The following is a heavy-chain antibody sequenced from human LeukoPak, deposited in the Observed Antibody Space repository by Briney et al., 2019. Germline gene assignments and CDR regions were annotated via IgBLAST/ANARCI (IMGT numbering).Heavy chain of an antibody. CDR2: INRDGTVI. Sequence: GGSLRLSCAASGFTFSTYWMYWVRQVPGGGLFWVSRINRDGTVIAYADSVRGRFTISRDNARNTLYLQMNSLRAEDTAMYYCASYNWRARHDYWGRGTLVTVSS. D-gene: IGHD1-20*01. CDR1: GFTFSTYW. V-gene: IGHV3-74*01. CDR3: ASYNWRARHDY. J-gene: IGHJ4*02.